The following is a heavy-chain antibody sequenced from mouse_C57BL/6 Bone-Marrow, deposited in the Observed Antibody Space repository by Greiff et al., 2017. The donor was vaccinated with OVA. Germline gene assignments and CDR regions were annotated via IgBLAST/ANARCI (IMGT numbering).Heavy chain of an antibody. V-gene: IGHV1-81*01. CDR1: GYTFTSYG. Sequence: QVHVKQSGAELARPGASVKLSCKASGYTFTSYGISWVKQRTGQGLEWIGEIDPRSGNTYYNEKFKGKATLTADKSSSTAYMELRSLTSEDSAVYFCARSEYYGSSHWYFDVWGTGTTVTVSS. D-gene: IGHD1-1*01. CDR2: IDPRSGNT. CDR3: ARSEYYGSSHWYFDV. J-gene: IGHJ1*03.